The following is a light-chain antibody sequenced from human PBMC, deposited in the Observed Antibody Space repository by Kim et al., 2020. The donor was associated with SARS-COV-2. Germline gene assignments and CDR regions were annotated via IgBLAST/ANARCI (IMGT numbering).Light chain of an antibody. CDR3: QQRAIWPLT. J-gene: IGKJ4*01. CDR1: QSVASY. CDR2: GAS. Sequence: EVLLTQSPATLSLSPGERATLSCRASQSVASYLAWYQQKPGQPPRLLIYGASNRATGIPARFSGGGSGTEFTLTISSLEPEDFALYFCQQRAIWPLTFGGGTKVDIK. V-gene: IGKV3-11*01.